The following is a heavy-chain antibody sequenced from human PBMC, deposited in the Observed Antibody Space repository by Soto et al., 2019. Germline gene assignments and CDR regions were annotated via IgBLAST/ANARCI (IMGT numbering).Heavy chain of an antibody. CDR1: GGSISSGGYY. D-gene: IGHD2-2*01. V-gene: IGHV4-31*03. Sequence: SETLSLTCTVSGGSISSGGYYWSWIRQHPGKGLEWIGYIYYSGSTYYNPSLKSRVTISVDTSKNQFSLKLSSVTAADTAVYYCARDNRVVPAAIPRGNYYYSGLDVWGQGTTVTVSS. CDR2: IYYSGST. J-gene: IGHJ6*02. CDR3: ARDNRVVPAAIPRGNYYYSGLDV.